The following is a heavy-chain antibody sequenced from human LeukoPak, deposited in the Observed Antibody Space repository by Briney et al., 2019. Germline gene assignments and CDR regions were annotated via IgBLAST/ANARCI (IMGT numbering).Heavy chain of an antibody. CDR1: GYTFTSYG. CDR3: ARAPAALLWFGESGNFDY. D-gene: IGHD3-10*01. Sequence: ASVKVSCKASGYTFTSYGISWVRQAAGQGLEWMGWISAYNGNTNYAQKLQGRVTMTTDTSTSTAYMELRSLRSDGTAVYYCARAPAALLWFGESGNFDYWGQGALVTVSS. CDR2: ISAYNGNT. V-gene: IGHV1-18*04. J-gene: IGHJ4*02.